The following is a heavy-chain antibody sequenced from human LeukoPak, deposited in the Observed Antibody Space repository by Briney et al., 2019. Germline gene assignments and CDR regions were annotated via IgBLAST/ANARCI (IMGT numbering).Heavy chain of an antibody. Sequence: NPSETLSLTCAVYGGSFSGYYWSWIRQPPGKGLEWIGEINHSGSTNYNPSLKSRVTISVDTSKNQSSLKLSSVTAADTAVDYCARGSADCSSTSCYGPNYYYMDVWGKGTTVTVSS. D-gene: IGHD2-2*01. CDR1: GGSFSGYY. CDR3: ARGSADCSSTSCYGPNYYYMDV. J-gene: IGHJ6*03. CDR2: INHSGST. V-gene: IGHV4-34*01.